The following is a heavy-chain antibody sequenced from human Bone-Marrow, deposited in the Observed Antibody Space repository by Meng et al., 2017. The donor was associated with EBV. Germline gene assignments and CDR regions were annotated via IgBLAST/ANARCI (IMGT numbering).Heavy chain of an antibody. J-gene: IGHJ4*02. CDR2: ISYDGSNK. D-gene: IGHD6-13*01. Sequence: QVQLVESGXGVVQPXRSLRLSCAASGFTFSSYGMHWVRQAPGKGLEWVAVISYDGSNKYYADSVKGRFTISRDNSKNTLYLQMNSLRAEDTAVYYCAKGLTQLAPDDWGQGTLVTVAS. CDR1: GFTFSSYG. CDR3: AKGLTQLAPDD. V-gene: IGHV3-30*18.